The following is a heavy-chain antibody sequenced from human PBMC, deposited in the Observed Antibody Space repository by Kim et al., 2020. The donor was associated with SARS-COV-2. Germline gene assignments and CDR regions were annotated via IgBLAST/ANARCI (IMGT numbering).Heavy chain of an antibody. CDR3: ARDFGGSGYYDY. J-gene: IGHJ4*02. D-gene: IGHD3-22*01. CDR1: GFTFRDYY. V-gene: IGHV3-11*05. CDR2: ISSSSSYT. Sequence: GGSLRLSCAASGFTFRDYYRSWIRQAPGKGREWVSYISSSSSYTNYADSVKGRFTIARDNAKNSLYRQMNSLIGEDTAVYYCARDFGGSGYYDYWGQGTLVTVSS.